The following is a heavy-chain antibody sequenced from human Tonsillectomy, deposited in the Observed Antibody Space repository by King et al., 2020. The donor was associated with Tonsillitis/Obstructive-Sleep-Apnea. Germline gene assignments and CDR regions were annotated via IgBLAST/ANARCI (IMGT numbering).Heavy chain of an antibody. J-gene: IGHJ4*02. CDR2: IYYSGST. CDR3: ARRLYSGSYSHPFDY. Sequence: QLQESGPGLVKPSETLSLTCSVSGGSISSYYWSWLRQPPGKGLEWIGYIYYSGSTNYNPSLKSRVTISVDTSKNQFSLKLSSVTAADTAVYYCARRLYSGSYSHPFDYWGQGTLVTVSS. D-gene: IGHD1-26*01. V-gene: IGHV4-59*08. CDR1: GGSISSYY.